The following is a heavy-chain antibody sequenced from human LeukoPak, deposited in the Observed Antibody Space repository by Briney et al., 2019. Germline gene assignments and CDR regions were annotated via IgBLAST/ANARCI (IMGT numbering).Heavy chain of an antibody. Sequence: ASVKVSCKASGYTFTSYGISWVRQAPGQGLEWMGWISAYNGNTNYAQKLQGRVTMTRNTSISTAYMELSSLRSEDTAVYYCARVRSSGWYDAFDIWGQGTMVTVSS. J-gene: IGHJ3*02. V-gene: IGHV1-18*01. CDR1: GYTFTSYG. CDR2: ISAYNGNT. D-gene: IGHD6-19*01. CDR3: ARVRSSGWYDAFDI.